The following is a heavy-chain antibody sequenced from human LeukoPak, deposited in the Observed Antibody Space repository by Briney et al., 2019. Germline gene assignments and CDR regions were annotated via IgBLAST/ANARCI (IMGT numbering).Heavy chain of an antibody. D-gene: IGHD2-15*01. V-gene: IGHV3-21*01. CDR2: ISTSGRYT. J-gene: IGHJ4*02. CDR1: GFTFNTFI. Sequence: GGSLRLSCAASGFTFNTFIMNWVRQAPGKGLEWVSSISTSGRYTYYADSVKGRFTISRDKAQESLYLQMNSLRAQDTAVYYGARVMDAPIVAWAGGGFDFCGQGNLVTVSA. CDR3: ARVMDAPIVAWAGGGFDF.